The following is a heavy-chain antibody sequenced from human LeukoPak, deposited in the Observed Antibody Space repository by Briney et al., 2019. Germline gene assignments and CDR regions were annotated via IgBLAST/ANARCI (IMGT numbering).Heavy chain of an antibody. J-gene: IGHJ6*02. CDR3: ARVGYCSGGSCPHRSYYYYGMDV. CDR1: GGSFSGYY. D-gene: IGHD2-15*01. V-gene: IGHV4-34*01. Sequence: PSGTLSLTCAVYGGSFSGYYWSWIRQPPGKGLEWIGEINHSGSTNYNPSLKSRVTISVDTSKNQFSLKLSSVTAADTAVYYCARVGYCSGGSCPHRSYYYYGMDVWGQGTTVTVSS. CDR2: INHSGST.